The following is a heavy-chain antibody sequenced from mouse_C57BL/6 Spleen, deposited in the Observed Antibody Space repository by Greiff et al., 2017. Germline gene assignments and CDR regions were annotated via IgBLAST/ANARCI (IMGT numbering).Heavy chain of an antibody. CDR3: ARRYYGSSYWYFDV. Sequence: QVQLQQPGAELVRPGSSVKLSCKASGYTFTSYWMHWVKQRPIQGLEWIGNIDPSDSGTHYNQKFKDKATLTVDKSSSTAYMQLSSLTSEDSAVYSCARRYYGSSYWYFDVWGTGPTVTVSS. J-gene: IGHJ1*03. D-gene: IGHD1-1*01. V-gene: IGHV1-52*01. CDR1: GYTFTSYW. CDR2: IDPSDSGT.